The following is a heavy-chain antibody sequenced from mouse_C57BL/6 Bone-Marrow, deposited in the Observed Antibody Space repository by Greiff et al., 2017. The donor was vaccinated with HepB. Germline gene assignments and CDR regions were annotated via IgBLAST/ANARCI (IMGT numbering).Heavy chain of an antibody. D-gene: IGHD2-4*01. CDR1: GYTFTSYW. J-gene: IGHJ4*01. CDR3: ARSGFYDYVPSMDY. CDR2: IYPGSGST. V-gene: IGHV1-55*01. Sequence: QVQLQQSGAELVKPGASVKMSCKASGYTFTSYWITWVKQRPGQGLEWIGDIYPGSGSTNYNEKFKSKATLTVDKSSSTAYMQLSSLTSEDSAVYYCARSGFYDYVPSMDYWGQGTSVTVSS.